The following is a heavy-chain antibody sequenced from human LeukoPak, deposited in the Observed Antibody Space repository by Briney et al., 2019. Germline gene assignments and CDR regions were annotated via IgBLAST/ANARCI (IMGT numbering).Heavy chain of an antibody. Sequence: GGSLRLSCAASGLTFNTLNMNWVRQAPGEGLEWVSSITSGGDYIYYADSVKGRFTTSRDNAKNSLSLQLNSLRVEDTAVYYCARGHYDVLAASYKWTPDYWGQGTLVTVSS. D-gene: IGHD3-9*01. CDR2: ITSGGDYI. V-gene: IGHV3-21*01. J-gene: IGHJ4*02. CDR3: ARGHYDVLAASYKWTPDY. CDR1: GLTFNTLN.